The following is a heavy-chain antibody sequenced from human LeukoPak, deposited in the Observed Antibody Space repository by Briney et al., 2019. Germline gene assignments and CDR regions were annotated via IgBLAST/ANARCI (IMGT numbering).Heavy chain of an antibody. J-gene: IGHJ4*02. CDR2: IYYSEST. CDR3: ARRVGRLYYFDY. CDR1: GGSISGSSSY. V-gene: IGHV4-39*01. D-gene: IGHD2-15*01. Sequence: PSETLSLTCTVSGGSISGSSSYWGWVRQPPGKRLEWIGSIYYSESTYYNPSLKSRVTISVDTSKNQFSLKLSAVTAADTAVYYCARRVGRLYYFDYWGQGTLVTVSS.